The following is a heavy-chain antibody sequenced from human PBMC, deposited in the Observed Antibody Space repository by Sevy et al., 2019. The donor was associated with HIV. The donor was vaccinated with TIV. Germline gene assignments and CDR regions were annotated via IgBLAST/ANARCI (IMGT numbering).Heavy chain of an antibody. V-gene: IGHV3-7*01. CDR3: ARSGGSYDYGMDV. CDR2: INQDGSEK. D-gene: IGHD1-26*01. CDR1: EFTFSSYW. Sequence: GGSLRLSCAASEFTFSSYWMSWVRPAPVKGLEWVANINQDGSEKDYVDSVKGRFTISRDNAKNALYLQMNSLRAEDTAVYYSARSGGSYDYGMDVWGQGTTVTVSS. J-gene: IGHJ6*02.